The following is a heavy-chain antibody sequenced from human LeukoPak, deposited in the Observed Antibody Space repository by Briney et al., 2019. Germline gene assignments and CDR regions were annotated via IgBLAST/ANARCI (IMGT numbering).Heavy chain of an antibody. J-gene: IGHJ4*02. V-gene: IGHV3-21*01. CDR2: ISSSSSYI. D-gene: IGHD3-16*01. CDR3: ARDAGGVWGSYFDY. Sequence: GGSLRLSCAASGFTFSSYSMNWVRQAPGKGLEWVSSISSSSSYIYYADSVKGRFTISRDNAKNSLYLQMNSLRAEDTAVYYWARDAGGVWGSYFDYWGQGTLVTVSS. CDR1: GFTFSSYS.